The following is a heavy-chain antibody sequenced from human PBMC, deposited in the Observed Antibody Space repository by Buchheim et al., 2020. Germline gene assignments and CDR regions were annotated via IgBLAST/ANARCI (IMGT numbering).Heavy chain of an antibody. CDR3: AEVGATTGIDY. CDR1: GGSISSSSYY. Sequence: QLQLQESGPGLVKPSETLSLTCTVSGGSISSSSYYWGWIREPPGKGLEWIGSIYYSGSTHYNPSLKSRVTISVDTSKNQFSLKLSSVTAADTAVYYCAEVGATTGIDYWGQGTL. D-gene: IGHD1-26*01. J-gene: IGHJ4*02. CDR2: IYYSGST. V-gene: IGHV4-39*01.